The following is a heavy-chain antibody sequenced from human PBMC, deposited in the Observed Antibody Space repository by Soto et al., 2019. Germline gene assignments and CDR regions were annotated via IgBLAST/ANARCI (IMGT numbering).Heavy chain of an antibody. V-gene: IGHV3-7*01. Sequence: PGGSLRLSCAASGFTFRSYWMSWVRQAPGKGLEWVANIKQDGSEEYYVDSVKGRFTISRSNAKNSLYLQMNSLRAEDTAVYHCVRDVSFDEDEGRFDYWGQGTLVNVSS. J-gene: IGHJ4*02. CDR3: VRDVSFDEDEGRFDY. CDR2: IKQDGSEE. CDR1: GFTFRSYW.